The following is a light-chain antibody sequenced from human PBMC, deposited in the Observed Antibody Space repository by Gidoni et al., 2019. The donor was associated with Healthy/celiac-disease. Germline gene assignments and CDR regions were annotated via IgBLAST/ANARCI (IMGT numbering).Light chain of an antibody. CDR3: QQYGSSPGGMYT. CDR1: QSVSSSY. CDR2: GAS. J-gene: IGKJ2*01. V-gene: IGKV3-20*01. Sequence: EIVLTQSPGTLSLSPGERATLSCRASQSVSSSYLAWYQQKPGQAPRLLIYGASSRATGIPDRFSGSGSGTDFTLTISRLEPEDFAVYDCQQYGSSPGGMYTFGQGTKLEIK.